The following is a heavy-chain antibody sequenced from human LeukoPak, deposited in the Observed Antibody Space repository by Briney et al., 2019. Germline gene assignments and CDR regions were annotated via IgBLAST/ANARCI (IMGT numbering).Heavy chain of an antibody. CDR2: ISYDGSNK. CDR1: GFTFTSYG. J-gene: IGHJ6*03. CDR3: AKDSITMVRGVRAYYMDV. Sequence: GGSLRLSCAASGFTFTSYGMHWVRQAPGKGLEWVAVISYDGSNKYYADSVKGRFTISRDNSKNTLYLQMNTLRAEDTAVYYCAKDSITMVRGVRAYYMDVWGKGTTVTISS. D-gene: IGHD3-10*01. V-gene: IGHV3-30*18.